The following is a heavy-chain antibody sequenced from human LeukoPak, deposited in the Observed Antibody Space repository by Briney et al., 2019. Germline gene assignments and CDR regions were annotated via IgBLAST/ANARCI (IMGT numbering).Heavy chain of an antibody. Sequence: SETLSLTCSVSGGSISNYYWSWIRQPPGRRLEWIGYIYYSGITNYNPSLKSRVTISVDTSKSQFSLKLTSVTAADTAMYYCARDIYMDVWGKGTTVTVSS. J-gene: IGHJ6*03. CDR3: ARDIYMDV. V-gene: IGHV4-59*12. CDR1: GGSISNYY. CDR2: IYYSGIT.